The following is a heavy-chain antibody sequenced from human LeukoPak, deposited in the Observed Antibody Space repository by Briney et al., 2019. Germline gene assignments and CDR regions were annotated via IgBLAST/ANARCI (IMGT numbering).Heavy chain of an antibody. CDR1: GGSISGYY. V-gene: IGHV4-59*08. J-gene: IGHJ3*02. D-gene: IGHD2-2*01. CDR2: MYYLGSS. CDR3: ARQGYCHSSSCVRGAFDI. Sequence: SETLSLTCGVSGGSISGYYWTWIRQPPGKGLEWIGYMYYLGSSNYNPSLKSRVSISINTSKNQFSLSLTSVTAADTAVYYCARQGYCHSSSCVRGAFDIWGRGTMVTVSS.